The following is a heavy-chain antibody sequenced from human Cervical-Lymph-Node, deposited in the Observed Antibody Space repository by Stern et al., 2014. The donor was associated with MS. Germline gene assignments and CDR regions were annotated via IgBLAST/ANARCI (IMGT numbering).Heavy chain of an antibody. V-gene: IGHV1-3*01. D-gene: IGHD6-13*01. CDR2: INGGQGDT. J-gene: IGHJ4*02. Sequence: QVQLGQSGAEVRKPGASVKVSCSASGYSFSSHAVHWVRQAPGQRLEWLGWINGGQGDTKYSHKFRGRVTITRDTSASTAYLELSSLTSEDTAVYSCARGSSTTFPFFDYWGQGSLVTVSS. CDR3: ARGSSTTFPFFDY. CDR1: GYSFSSHA.